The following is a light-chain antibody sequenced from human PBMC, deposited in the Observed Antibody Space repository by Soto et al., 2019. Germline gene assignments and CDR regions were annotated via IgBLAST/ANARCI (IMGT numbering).Light chain of an antibody. CDR3: QQSYSTSVT. Sequence: DIQMTQSPSSLSASVGDRVTITCRASQSISSYLNWYQQKPGKAPKLLIYAASSLQSGVPSRFSGSGSGTDFTLTNSSLQPEDFATYYCQQSYSTSVTFGQGTKVEIK. J-gene: IGKJ1*01. CDR2: AAS. CDR1: QSISSY. V-gene: IGKV1-39*01.